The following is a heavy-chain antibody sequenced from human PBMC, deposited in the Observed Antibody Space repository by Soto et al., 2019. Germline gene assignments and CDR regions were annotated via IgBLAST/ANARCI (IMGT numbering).Heavy chain of an antibody. CDR3: AKDTGGAFDI. V-gene: IGHV3-48*01. J-gene: IGHJ3*02. Sequence: PGGSLRLSCAASGFTFSSYSMNWVRQAPGKGLEWVSYISSSSSTIYYADSVKGRFTISRDNSKNTLYLQMNSLRAEDTAVYYCAKDTGGAFDIWGQGTMVTVSS. D-gene: IGHD4-4*01. CDR1: GFTFSSYS. CDR2: ISSSSSTI.